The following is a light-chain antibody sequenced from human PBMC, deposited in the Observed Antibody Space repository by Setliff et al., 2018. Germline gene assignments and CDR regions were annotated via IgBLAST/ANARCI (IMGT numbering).Light chain of an antibody. CDR2: FDN. J-gene: IGLJ3*02. V-gene: IGLV1-36*01. Sequence: QSVLTQPPSLSEAPGQRVTISCSGGTSNIGNNGVSWYQQFPRGSPRLLIYFDNILASGISDRFSGSRSGTSASLAISGLQSGDEAEYYCAAWDDRLSGVVFGGGTKVTVL. CDR1: TSNIGNNG. CDR3: AAWDDRLSGVV.